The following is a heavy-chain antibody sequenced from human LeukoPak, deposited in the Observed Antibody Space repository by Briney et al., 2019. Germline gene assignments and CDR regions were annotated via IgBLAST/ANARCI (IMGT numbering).Heavy chain of an antibody. J-gene: IGHJ6*04. D-gene: IGHD3-10*02. V-gene: IGHV3-30*04. CDR3: AELGITMIGGV. CDR2: ISYDGSNE. Sequence: GGSLRLSCAASGFAFSSYVMHWVRQAPGKGLEWVAIISYDGSNEYYADSVKGRFTISRDNAKNSLYLQMNSLRAEDTAVYYCAELGITMIGGVWGKGTTVTVSS. CDR1: GFAFSSYV.